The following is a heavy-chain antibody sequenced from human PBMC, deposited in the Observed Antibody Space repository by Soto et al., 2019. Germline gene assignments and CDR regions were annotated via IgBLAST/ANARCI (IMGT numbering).Heavy chain of an antibody. V-gene: IGHV4-30-4*01. CDR3: ARVARDSSDAFDI. D-gene: IGHD3-22*01. CDR1: VGSISSGDYY. J-gene: IGHJ3*02. CDR2: IYYSGSA. Sequence: SETLSLTCTVSVGSISSGDYYWRWIRQPPGKGLEWIGYIYYSGSAHYNPSLKSRVTISVDMSKNQFSLKLSSVTAADTAVYYCARVARDSSDAFDIWGQGTLVTVSS.